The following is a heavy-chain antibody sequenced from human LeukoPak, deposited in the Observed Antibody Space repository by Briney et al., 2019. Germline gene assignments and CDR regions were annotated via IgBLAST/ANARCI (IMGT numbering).Heavy chain of an antibody. D-gene: IGHD2-21*02. V-gene: IGHV4-4*07. CDR2: IYTSGST. J-gene: IGHJ4*02. CDR3: ASESWGGDYYFDY. CDR1: GGSIGSYY. Sequence: SETLSLTCTVSGGSIGSYYWSWIRQPAGKGLEWIGRIYTSGSTNYNPSLKSRVTMSVDTSKNQFSLKLSSVTAADTAVYYCASESWGGDYYFDYWGQGTLVTVSS.